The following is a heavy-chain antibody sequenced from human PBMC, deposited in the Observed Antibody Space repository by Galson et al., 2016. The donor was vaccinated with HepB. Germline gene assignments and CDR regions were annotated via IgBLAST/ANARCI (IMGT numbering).Heavy chain of an antibody. J-gene: IGHJ4*02. Sequence: SLRIACAASGFAFSVYGMTWVRHAPRKGLEWVSAIRTSGSSTDYADSVKGRFTISRDNSKNTLYLQMNSLRAEDTAVYYCAKGTTDLDDDWGQGIVVTVSS. CDR3: AKGTTDLDDD. D-gene: IGHD1-14*01. CDR2: IRTSGSST. V-gene: IGHV3-23*01. CDR1: GFAFSVYG.